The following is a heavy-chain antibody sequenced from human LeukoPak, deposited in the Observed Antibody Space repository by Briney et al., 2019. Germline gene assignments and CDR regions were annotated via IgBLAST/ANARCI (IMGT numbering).Heavy chain of an antibody. J-gene: IGHJ4*02. D-gene: IGHD4-17*01. V-gene: IGHV3-7*01. CDR3: ARDRGDLYGDYEDY. Sequence: GGSLRLSCAASGFTFSSYWMSWVRQAPGKGLEWAANIKQDGSEKYYVDSVKGRFTIFRDNAKNSLYLQMNSLRAEDTAVYYCARDRGDLYGDYEDYWGQGTLVTVSS. CDR1: GFTFSSYW. CDR2: IKQDGSEK.